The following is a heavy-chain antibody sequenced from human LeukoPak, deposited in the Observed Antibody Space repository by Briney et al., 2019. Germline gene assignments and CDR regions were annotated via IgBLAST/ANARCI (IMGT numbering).Heavy chain of an antibody. V-gene: IGHV1-46*01. CDR3: AREEAVAGMRLDWFDP. CDR2: INPSGGST. CDR1: GYTFTSYY. Sequence: GPSVKVSCKASGYTFTSYYMHWGRQAPGQGLEWMGIINPSGGSTSYAQKFQGRVTMTRDMSTSTVYMELSSLRSEDTAVYYCAREEAVAGMRLDWFDPWGPGTLVTVSS. J-gene: IGHJ5*02. D-gene: IGHD6-19*01.